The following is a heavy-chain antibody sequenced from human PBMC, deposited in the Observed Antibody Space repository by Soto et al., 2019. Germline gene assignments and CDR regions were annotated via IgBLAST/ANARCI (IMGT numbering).Heavy chain of an antibody. CDR1: GFTFSSYG. D-gene: IGHD4-17*01. Sequence: QVQLVESGGGVVQSGRSLRLSCAASGFTFSSYGMHWVRQAPGKGLEWVAVISYDGSNKYYADSVKGRFTISRDNSKNTLYLQMNSLRAEDTAVYYCAKAYLFGDYEYYFDYWGQGTLVTVSS. J-gene: IGHJ4*02. CDR3: AKAYLFGDYEYYFDY. V-gene: IGHV3-30*18. CDR2: ISYDGSNK.